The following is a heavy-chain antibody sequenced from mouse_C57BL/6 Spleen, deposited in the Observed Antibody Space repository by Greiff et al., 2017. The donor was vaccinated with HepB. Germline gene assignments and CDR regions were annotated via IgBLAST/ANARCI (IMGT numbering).Heavy chain of an antibody. Sequence: VQLQQSGPELVKPGASVKISCKASGYAFSSSWMNWVKLRPGKGLEWIGRIYPGDGDTNYNGKFKGKATLTADKSSSTAYMQLSSLTSEDSAVYFCAESLYAMDYWGQGTSVTVSS. CDR1: GYAFSSSW. J-gene: IGHJ4*01. V-gene: IGHV1-82*01. CDR2: IYPGDGDT. CDR3: AESLYAMDY.